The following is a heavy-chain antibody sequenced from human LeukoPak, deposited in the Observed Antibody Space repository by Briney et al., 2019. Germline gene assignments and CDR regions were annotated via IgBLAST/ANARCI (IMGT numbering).Heavy chain of an antibody. CDR3: ATELYYGGYSHFDF. Sequence: GGSLRLSCAASGFTFSSYWMHWVRQAPGKGLVWVSRIKSDGSSTRYADSVKGRFTISRDNAKNTLWLQMNSLRAEDTAVYYCATELYYGGYSHFDFWGQGTLVTVSS. D-gene: IGHD4-23*01. CDR1: GFTFSSYW. V-gene: IGHV3-74*01. J-gene: IGHJ4*02. CDR2: IKSDGSST.